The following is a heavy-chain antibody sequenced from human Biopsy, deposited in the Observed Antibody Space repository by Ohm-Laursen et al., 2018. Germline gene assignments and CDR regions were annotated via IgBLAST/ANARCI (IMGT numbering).Heavy chain of an antibody. CDR1: GYAFIGSY. CDR2: INPDSGGT. D-gene: IGHD3-3*01. CDR3: ARRTILGPGPRMAV. V-gene: IGHV1-2*02. Sequence: GPSVKVSCKASGYAFIGSYIHWVRHAPGQGLEWMGWINPDSGGTHYAQTFQGRVTMTRDTSASTAYMDLSRLTSNDTAVYYCARRTILGPGPRMAVWGQGTTVIVSS. J-gene: IGHJ6*02.